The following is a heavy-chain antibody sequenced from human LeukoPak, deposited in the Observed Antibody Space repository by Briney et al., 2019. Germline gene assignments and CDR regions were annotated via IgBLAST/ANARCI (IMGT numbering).Heavy chain of an antibody. CDR1: GGSISSGSYY. V-gene: IGHV4-61*02. CDR2: IYTSGST. D-gene: IGHD3-3*01. J-gene: IGHJ4*02. CDR3: AREARCDFWSGYPYY. Sequence: KPSQTLSLTCTVSGGSISSGSYYWSWIRQPAGKGLEWIGRIYTSGSTNYNPSLKSRVTISVDTSKNQFSLKLSSVSAADTAVYYCAREARCDFWSGYPYYWAQGTLVTVSS.